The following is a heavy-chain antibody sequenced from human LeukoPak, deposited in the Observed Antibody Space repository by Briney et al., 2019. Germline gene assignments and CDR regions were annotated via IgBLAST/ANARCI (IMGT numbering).Heavy chain of an antibody. CDR1: GGSISSYY. CDR2: IYYSGST. V-gene: IGHV4-59*01. J-gene: IGHJ3*02. Sequence: SEILSLTCTVSGGSISSYYWSWIRQPPGKGLEWIGYIYYSGSTNYNPSLKSRVTISVDTSKNQFSLKLSSVTAADTAVYYCASAHYYDSSGYYHGDAFDIWGQGTMVTVSS. D-gene: IGHD3-22*01. CDR3: ASAHYYDSSGYYHGDAFDI.